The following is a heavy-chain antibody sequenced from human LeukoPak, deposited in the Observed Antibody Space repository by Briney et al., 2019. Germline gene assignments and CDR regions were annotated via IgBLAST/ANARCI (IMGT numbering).Heavy chain of an antibody. Sequence: SETLSLTCAVYGGSFSGYYWSWIRQPPGKGLEWIGEINHSGSTNYNPSLKSRVTISADTSKNQFSLKLSSVTAADTAVYYCARGPIGIVVVPAAVYFDYWGQGTLVTVSS. CDR1: GGSFSGYY. CDR2: INHSGST. CDR3: ARGPIGIVVVPAAVYFDY. J-gene: IGHJ4*02. D-gene: IGHD2-2*01. V-gene: IGHV4-34*01.